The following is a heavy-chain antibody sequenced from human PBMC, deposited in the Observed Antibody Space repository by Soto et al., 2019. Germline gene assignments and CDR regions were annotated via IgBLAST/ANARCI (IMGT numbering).Heavy chain of an antibody. CDR3: AREGFSYGPKGAVFDH. CDR2: IKEDGSDK. D-gene: IGHD5-18*01. V-gene: IGHV3-7*03. CDR1: GFNFRTYW. Sequence: GGSLRLSCAASGFNFRTYWMSWVRQAPGKGLEWVANIKEDGSDKYYVDSVKGRLTVSRDNAKNLLYLQLNSLRAEDTAVYYCAREGFSYGPKGAVFDHWGQGSLVTVSS. J-gene: IGHJ4*02.